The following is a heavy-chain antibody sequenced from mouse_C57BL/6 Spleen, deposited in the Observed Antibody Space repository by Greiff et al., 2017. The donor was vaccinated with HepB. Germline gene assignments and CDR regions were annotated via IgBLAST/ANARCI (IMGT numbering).Heavy chain of an antibody. D-gene: IGHD1-1*01. CDR3: AREPYYYGSSYVAWFAY. V-gene: IGHV2-2*01. J-gene: IGHJ3*01. CDR2: IWSGGST. CDR1: GFSLTSYG. Sequence: VKLVESGPGLVQPSQSLSITCTVSGFSLTSYGVHWVRQSPGKGLEWLGVIWSGGSTDYNAAFISRLSISKDNSKSQVFFKMNSLQADDTAIYYCAREPYYYGSSYVAWFAYWGQGTLVTVSA.